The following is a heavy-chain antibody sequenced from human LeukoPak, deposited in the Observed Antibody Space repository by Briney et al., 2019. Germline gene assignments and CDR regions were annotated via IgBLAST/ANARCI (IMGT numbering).Heavy chain of an antibody. Sequence: GGSLRLSCAASGFTFSSYAMSWVRQAPGKGLEWVSAISGSGGSTYYADSVKGRFTISRDNSKNTLYLQMNSLRAEDTAVYYCATDPDSSGSPNDYWGQGTLVTVSS. CDR1: GFTFSSYA. CDR2: ISGSGGST. V-gene: IGHV3-23*01. J-gene: IGHJ4*02. CDR3: ATDPDSSGSPNDY. D-gene: IGHD3-22*01.